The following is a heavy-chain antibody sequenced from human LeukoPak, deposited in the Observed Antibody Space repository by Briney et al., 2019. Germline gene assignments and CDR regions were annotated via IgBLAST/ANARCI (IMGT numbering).Heavy chain of an antibody. CDR2: MNPNSGNT. D-gene: IGHD4-17*01. J-gene: IGHJ4*02. Sequence: GASVKVSCKASGYTFADYYIHWVRQAPGQGLEWVGWMNPNSGNTGSAQKFQGRITMTRNTSITTAYMELSSLRSEDTAVYYCARGNKDYGDYARGLSDYWGQGTLVTVSS. CDR3: ARGNKDYGDYARGLSDY. CDR1: GYTFADYY. V-gene: IGHV1-8*02.